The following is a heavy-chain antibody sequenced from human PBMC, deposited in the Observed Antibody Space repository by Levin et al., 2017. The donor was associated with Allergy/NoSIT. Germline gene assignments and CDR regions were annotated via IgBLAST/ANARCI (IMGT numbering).Heavy chain of an antibody. CDR3: AKDRGHFWGGYSDN. CDR2: ISFDGSSK. V-gene: IGHV3-30*18. Sequence: SCVASGFTFSSHGMHWVRQAPGKGPEWVGVISFDGSSKFYVDSVKGRFTISRVNSKNTVYLQMNSLRPEDTAVYYCAKDRGHFWGGYSDNWGQGTLVTVSS. D-gene: IGHD3-3*02. J-gene: IGHJ4*02. CDR1: GFTFSSHG.